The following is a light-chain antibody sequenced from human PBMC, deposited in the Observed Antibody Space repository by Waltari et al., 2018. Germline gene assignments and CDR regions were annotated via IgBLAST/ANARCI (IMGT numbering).Light chain of an antibody. V-gene: IGKV1-9*01. Sequence: DIQLTQSPSFLSASVRDRVTTTCRASQGISTHLAWYQQKPGKGPKLLIYAASTLQSDIPSRFSGSGSGTEFTLTISSLQSEDFATYYCQQYYSIPYTFGPGTKLEIK. CDR1: QGISTH. CDR3: QQYYSIPYT. J-gene: IGKJ2*01. CDR2: AAS.